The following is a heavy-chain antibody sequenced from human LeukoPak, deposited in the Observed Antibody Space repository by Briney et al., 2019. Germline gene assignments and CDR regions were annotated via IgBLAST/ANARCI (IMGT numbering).Heavy chain of an antibody. J-gene: IGHJ6*02. CDR2: VNPNSGGT. CDR1: GYTFTGYY. CDR3: VRSPRYYGMDV. V-gene: IGHV1-2*02. Sequence: ASVKVSCKASGYTFTGYYMHWVRQAPGQGREWMGWVNPNSGGTNYAQKVQGRVTMTRDTSISTAYMELRRLRSDDTAVYYCVRSPRYYGMDVWGQGTTVPVSS.